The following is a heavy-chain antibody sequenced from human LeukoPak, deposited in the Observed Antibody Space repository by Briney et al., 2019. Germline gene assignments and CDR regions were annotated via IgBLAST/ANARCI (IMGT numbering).Heavy chain of an antibody. V-gene: IGHV1-2*02. Sequence: GASVKVSCKASGYTFTGYYMHWVRQAPGQGLEWMGWINPNSGGTNYAQKFQGRVTITRNTSISTAYMELSSLRSEDTAVYYCARFVVGATSSRAFDIWGQGTMVTVSS. D-gene: IGHD1-26*01. CDR2: INPNSGGT. J-gene: IGHJ3*02. CDR3: ARFVVGATSSRAFDI. CDR1: GYTFTGYY.